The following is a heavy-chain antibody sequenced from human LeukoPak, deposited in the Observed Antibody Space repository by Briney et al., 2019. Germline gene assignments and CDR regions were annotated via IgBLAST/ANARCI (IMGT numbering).Heavy chain of an antibody. J-gene: IGHJ6*02. CDR3: AREVTTTVNYYYYYYGMDV. V-gene: IGHV4-61*01. CDR2: IYYSGST. Sequence: SETLSLTCTVSGGSVSSGSYYWSWIRQPPGKGLEWIGYIYYSGSTNYNPSLKSRVTISVDTSKNQFSLRLSSVTAADTAVYYCAREVTTTVNYYYYYYGMDVWGQGTTVTVSS. D-gene: IGHD4-17*01. CDR1: GGSVSSGSYY.